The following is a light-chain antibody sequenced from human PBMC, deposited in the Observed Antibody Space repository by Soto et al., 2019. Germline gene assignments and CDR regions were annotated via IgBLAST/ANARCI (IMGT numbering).Light chain of an antibody. V-gene: IGLV2-14*03. J-gene: IGLJ2*01. CDR3: SSYTSSSTPHVV. CDR2: DVT. CDR1: SSDVGDYNY. Sequence: QSVLTQPASVSGSPGQSITISCTGTSSDVGDYNYVSWYQYHPGKAPKLMIYDVTNRPSGVSNRFSGSKSGNTASLTISGLQAEDEADYYCSSYTSSSTPHVVFGGGTQLTVL.